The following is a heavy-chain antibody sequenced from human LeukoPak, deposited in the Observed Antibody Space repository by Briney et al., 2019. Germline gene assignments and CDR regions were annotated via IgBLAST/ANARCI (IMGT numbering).Heavy chain of an antibody. D-gene: IGHD6-19*01. Sequence: SETLSLTCTVSGGSISSYYWSWIRQPPGKGLEWIGYIYYSGSTNYNPSLKSRVTISVDTSKNQFSLKLSSVTAADTAVYYCARGYTSGWSPALDIWGQGTMVTVSS. J-gene: IGHJ3*02. CDR1: GGSISSYY. V-gene: IGHV4-59*01. CDR3: ARGYTSGWSPALDI. CDR2: IYYSGST.